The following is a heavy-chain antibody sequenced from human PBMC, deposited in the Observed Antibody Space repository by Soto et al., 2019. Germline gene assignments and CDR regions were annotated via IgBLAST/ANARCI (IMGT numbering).Heavy chain of an antibody. CDR3: ARDRYGDNEYFQH. V-gene: IGHV1-46*03. CDR1: GYTFTSYY. Sequence: ASVKVSCKASGYTFTSYYMHWARQAPGQGLEWMEIINPSGGSTSYAQKFQGRVTMTRDTSTSTVYMELSSLRSEDTAVYYCARDRYGDNEYFQHWGQGTLVTVSS. CDR2: INPSGGST. D-gene: IGHD4-17*01. J-gene: IGHJ1*01.